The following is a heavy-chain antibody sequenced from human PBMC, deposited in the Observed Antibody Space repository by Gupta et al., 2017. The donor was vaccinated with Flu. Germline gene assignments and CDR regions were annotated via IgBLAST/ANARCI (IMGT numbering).Heavy chain of an antibody. CDR3: ARGLQLVLQAFDY. CDR1: GFTFSSYE. V-gene: IGHV3-48*03. Sequence: EVQLVESGGGLVQPGGSLRLSCAASGFTFSSYEMNWVRQAPGKGLEWVSYISSSGSTIYYADSVKGRFTISRDNAKNSLYLQMNSLRAEDTAVYYCARGLQLVLQAFDYWGQGTLVTVPS. D-gene: IGHD6-13*01. J-gene: IGHJ4*02. CDR2: ISSSGSTI.